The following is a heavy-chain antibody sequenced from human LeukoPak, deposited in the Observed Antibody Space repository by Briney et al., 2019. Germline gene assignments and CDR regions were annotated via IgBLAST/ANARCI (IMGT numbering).Heavy chain of an antibody. D-gene: IGHD2-15*01. Sequence: SVKVSCKASGGTFSTSAISWARQAPGQGLEWMGGIIPIFGTANYAQKFQGRVTITADESTGTAYMELSGLRSQDAAVYYSASGYCSGGSCYRVEPDYWGQGTLVTVSS. J-gene: IGHJ4*02. CDR3: ASGYCSGGSCYRVEPDY. CDR1: GGTFSTSA. CDR2: IIPIFGTA. V-gene: IGHV1-69*01.